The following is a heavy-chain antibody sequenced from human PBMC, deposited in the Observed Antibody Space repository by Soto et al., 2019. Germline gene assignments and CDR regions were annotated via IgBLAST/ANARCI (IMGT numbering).Heavy chain of an antibody. CDR2: ISVDNGKT. CDR3: ARVEKRLDYCTTPFDY. J-gene: IGHJ4*02. Sequence: ASVKVSCKASGYIFSDFGITWVRQAPGQGLEWMGWISVDNGKTDYAYKFQNRVTMTTDTGTSTVYMELNRLKSDDTAVFYCARVEKRLDYCTTPFDYWGQGTLVTVSS. D-gene: IGHD2-8*01. V-gene: IGHV1-18*01. CDR1: GYIFSDFG.